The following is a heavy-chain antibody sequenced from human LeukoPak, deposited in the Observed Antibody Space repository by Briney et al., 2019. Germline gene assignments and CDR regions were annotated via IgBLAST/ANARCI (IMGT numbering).Heavy chain of an antibody. CDR1: GGSISPYY. CDR3: ARGNTLCSGGSCSTNIDY. Sequence: PSETLSLTCTVSGGSISPYYWSWIRQPAGKGLEWIGRIYTSGSTNYNPSLKRRVTMSVDTSKNQFSQKLSSVTAADTAVYYCARGNTLCSGGSCSTNIDYWGQGTLVTVSS. CDR2: IYTSGST. D-gene: IGHD2-15*01. V-gene: IGHV4-4*07. J-gene: IGHJ4*02.